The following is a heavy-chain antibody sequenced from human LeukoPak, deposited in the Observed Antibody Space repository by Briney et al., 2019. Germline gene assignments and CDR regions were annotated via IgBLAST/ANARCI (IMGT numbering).Heavy chain of an antibody. CDR1: GFIFSGSA. D-gene: IGHD5-18*01. Sequence: GGSLRLSCAASGFIFSGSAMHWVRQASGKGLDWVGRIRSKANNYATVYAASVKGRFTISRDDSKNTAYLQMNSPKTEDTAVYYCTTIGYSNGFGHWGQGTLVTVSS. J-gene: IGHJ5*02. V-gene: IGHV3-73*01. CDR2: IRSKANNYAT. CDR3: TTIGYSNGFGH.